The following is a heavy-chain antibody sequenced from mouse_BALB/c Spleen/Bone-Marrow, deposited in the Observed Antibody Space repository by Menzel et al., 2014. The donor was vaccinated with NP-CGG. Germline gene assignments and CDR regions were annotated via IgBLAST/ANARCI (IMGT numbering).Heavy chain of an antibody. CDR1: GFTFTSYW. V-gene: IGHV1-5*01. Sequence: EVKLVECGTELARPGASVKMSCKASGFTFTSYWMHWVKQRPGQGLEWIGTIYPGNSDPTYNQKFKGKAKLTAVTSTSTAYMELSSLTNEDDAVYYGTALLRNYVDFWGRGTFRTVSS. CDR2: IYPGNSDP. J-gene: IGHJ2*02. CDR3: TALLRNYVDF.